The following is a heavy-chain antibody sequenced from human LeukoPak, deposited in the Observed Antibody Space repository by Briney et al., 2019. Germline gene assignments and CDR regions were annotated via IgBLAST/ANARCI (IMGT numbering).Heavy chain of an antibody. CDR2: ISFDGNNH. CDR1: GFTFSAYT. J-gene: IGHJ6*02. D-gene: IGHD6-13*01. CDR3: AKEGRFRQQLVRYYYYGMDV. V-gene: IGHV3-30-3*01. Sequence: GGSLRLSCEASGFTFSAYTMHWIRQTPGKGQAPGKQLEWLAVISFDGNNHYYTHSVQGRFTISRDNSKNTLYLQMNSLRAEDTAVYYCAKEGRFRQQLVRYYYYGMDVWGQGTTVTVSS.